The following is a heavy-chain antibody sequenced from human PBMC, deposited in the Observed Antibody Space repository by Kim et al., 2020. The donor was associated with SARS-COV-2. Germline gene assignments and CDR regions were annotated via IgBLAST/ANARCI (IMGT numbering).Heavy chain of an antibody. D-gene: IGHD4-17*01. J-gene: IGHJ3*02. V-gene: IGHV1-46*01. Sequence: AKKFKGGVTVARDTSTSTVYMELSSLRSEDTAVYYCARGSPNGAGAFDIWGQGTMVTVSS. CDR3: ARGSPNGAGAFDI.